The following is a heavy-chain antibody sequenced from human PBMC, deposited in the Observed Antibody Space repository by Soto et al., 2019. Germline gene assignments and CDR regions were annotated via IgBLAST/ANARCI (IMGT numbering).Heavy chain of an antibody. CDR2: ISGSGGST. V-gene: IGHV3-23*01. D-gene: IGHD3-3*01. CDR3: AKGGDDFWSGYGPMGYFDY. Sequence: EVPLLESGGGLVQPGGSLRLSCAASGFTFSSYAMSWVRQAPGKGLEWVSAISGSGGSTYYADSVKGRFTISRDNSKNTLYLQMNSLRAEDTAVYYCAKGGDDFWSGYGPMGYFDYWGQGTLVTVSS. CDR1: GFTFSSYA. J-gene: IGHJ4*02.